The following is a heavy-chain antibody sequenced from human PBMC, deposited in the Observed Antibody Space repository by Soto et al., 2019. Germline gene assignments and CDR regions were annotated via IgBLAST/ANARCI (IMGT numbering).Heavy chain of an antibody. CDR2: IGPESGAT. CDR3: GRGRSGQIVIFY. CDR1: GYTFTGPH. Sequence: GAPVKVSCKTSGYTFTGPHIPLWRQAPQQGPEWMGEIGPESGATRYAQKFRGRVTMTMDTSITTVYMELKNLSPDDTAVYYCGRGRSGQIVIFYWGQGTPVTVSS. D-gene: IGHD3-3*02. J-gene: IGHJ4*02. V-gene: IGHV1-2*02.